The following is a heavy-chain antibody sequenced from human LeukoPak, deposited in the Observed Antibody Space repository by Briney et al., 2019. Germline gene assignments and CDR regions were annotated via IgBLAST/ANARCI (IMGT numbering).Heavy chain of an antibody. CDR3: ARDYGGNSVY. J-gene: IGHJ4*02. CDR2: IKEDGSEK. CDR1: GFTFSSYW. D-gene: IGHD4-23*01. V-gene: IGHV3-7*01. Sequence: GGSLRLSGAASGFTFSSYWMSWVRQALGKGLEWVANIKEDGSEKYYVDSVKGRFTISRDNAKNSLYLQMNSLRAEDTAMYYCARDYGGNSVYWGQGTLVTVSS.